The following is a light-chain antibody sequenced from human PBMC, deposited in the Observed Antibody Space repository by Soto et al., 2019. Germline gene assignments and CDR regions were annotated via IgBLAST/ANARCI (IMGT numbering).Light chain of an antibody. CDR1: SNDVGGYNY. CDR2: DVS. Sequence: QSALTQPASVSGSPGQSITISYTGTSNDVGGYNYVSWYQQHPGKAPKLIISDVSNRPSGVSNRFSGSKSGNTASLTISGLQAEDEADYYCNSYTSSSTHVFGTGTKVTVL. J-gene: IGLJ1*01. V-gene: IGLV2-14*03. CDR3: NSYTSSSTHV.